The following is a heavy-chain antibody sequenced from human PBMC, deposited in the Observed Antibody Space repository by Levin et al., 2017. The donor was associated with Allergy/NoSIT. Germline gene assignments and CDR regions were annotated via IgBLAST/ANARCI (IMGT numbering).Heavy chain of an antibody. Sequence: GGSLRLSCAASGFTFTSYAMSWVRQAPGKGLEWVSAISGSGGSTYYADSVKGRFTISRNNSEKTLYLQMNSLRAEDTAVYYCAKSLGFCSSTSCSYYMDVWGKGTTVTVSS. CDR2: ISGSGGST. V-gene: IGHV3-23*01. CDR3: AKSLGFCSSTSCSYYMDV. J-gene: IGHJ6*03. CDR1: GFTFTSYA. D-gene: IGHD2-2*01.